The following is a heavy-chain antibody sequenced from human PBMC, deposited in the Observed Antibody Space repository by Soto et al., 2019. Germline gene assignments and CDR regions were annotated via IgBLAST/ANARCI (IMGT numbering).Heavy chain of an antibody. CDR1: GSSFSDYY. V-gene: IGHV3-11*03. CDR3: AGGQDNLAVNFDY. D-gene: IGHD1-1*01. J-gene: IGHJ4*02. CDR2: ITSSSSYT. Sequence: GSLRLSCAASGSSFSDYYMSWIRQSPGKGLEWLSYITSSSSYTHYADSVKGRFTISRDNAKNSLYLQMNSLGAEDTAVYYCAGGQDNLAVNFDYWGQGTPVT.